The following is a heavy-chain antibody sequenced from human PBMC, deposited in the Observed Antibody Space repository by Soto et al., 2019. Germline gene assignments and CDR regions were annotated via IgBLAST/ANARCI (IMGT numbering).Heavy chain of an antibody. J-gene: IGHJ3*02. D-gene: IGHD2-15*01. CDR1: GYTFTIYG. CDR2: ISAYNGNT. CDR3: ARVGVVVVAATNAFDI. V-gene: IGHV1-18*01. Sequence: ASVKVSCKASGYTFTIYGISWVRQAPGQGLEWMGWISAYNGNTNYAQKLQGRVTMTTDTSTSTAYMELRSLRSDDTAVYYCARVGVVVVAATNAFDIWGQGTMVTVSS.